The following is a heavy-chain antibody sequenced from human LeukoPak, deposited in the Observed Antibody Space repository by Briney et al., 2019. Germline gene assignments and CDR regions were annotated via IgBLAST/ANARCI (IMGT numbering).Heavy chain of an antibody. CDR2: IWYDGSNK. V-gene: IGHV3-33*01. CDR1: GFTFSSYG. CDR3: ARDSTAMVSYYFDY. J-gene: IGHJ4*02. D-gene: IGHD5-18*01. Sequence: GGSLRLSCAASGFTFSSYGMHWVRQALGKGLEWVAVIWYDGSNKYYADSVKGRFTISRDNSKNTLYLQMNSLRAEDTAVCYCARDSTAMVSYYFDYWGQGTLVTVSS.